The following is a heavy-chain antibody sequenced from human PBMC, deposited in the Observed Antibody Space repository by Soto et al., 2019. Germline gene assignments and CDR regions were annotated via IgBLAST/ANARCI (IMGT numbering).Heavy chain of an antibody. J-gene: IGHJ5*02. CDR2: ISGSGGST. V-gene: IGHV3-23*01. D-gene: IGHD2-2*01. CDR3: AKDPYCSSTSCQSWFDP. Sequence: EVQLLESGGGLVQPGGSLRLSCAASGFTFSSYAMSWVRQAPGKGLEWVSAISGSGGSTYYADSVKGRFTIPSDNSKNTLYLKMNSLGAEDTAVYYCAKDPYCSSTSCQSWFDPWGQGTLVTVAS. CDR1: GFTFSSYA.